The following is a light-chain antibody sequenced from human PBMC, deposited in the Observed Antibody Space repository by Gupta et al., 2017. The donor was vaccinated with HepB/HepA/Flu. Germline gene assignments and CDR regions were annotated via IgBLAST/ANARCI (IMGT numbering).Light chain of an antibody. CDR3: LQALQIRT. CDR1: QSVLHSNGYNY. Sequence: EIVMTSSRLCLPVIPGEAASISCRSSQSVLHSNGYNYLDWYLQKPGQSPQLLIYLGSNRASGVPDRFSGSGSGTDFTLKISRVEAEDVGVYYCLQALQIRTFGQGTKVEIK. V-gene: IGKV2-28*01. J-gene: IGKJ1*01. CDR2: LGS.